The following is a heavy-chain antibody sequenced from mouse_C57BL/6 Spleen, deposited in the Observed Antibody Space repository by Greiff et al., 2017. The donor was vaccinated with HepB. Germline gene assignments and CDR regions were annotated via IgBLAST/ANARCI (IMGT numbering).Heavy chain of an antibody. CDR2: IDPETGGT. CDR3: TRGDGNSSWFAY. V-gene: IGHV1-15*01. D-gene: IGHD2-1*01. CDR1: GYTFTDYE. J-gene: IGHJ3*01. Sequence: QVHVKQSGAELVRPGASVTLSCKASGYTFTDYEMHWVKQTPVHGLEWIGAIDPETGGTAYNQKFKGKAILTADKSSSTAYMELRSLTSEVSAVYYCTRGDGNSSWFAYWGQGTLVTVSA.